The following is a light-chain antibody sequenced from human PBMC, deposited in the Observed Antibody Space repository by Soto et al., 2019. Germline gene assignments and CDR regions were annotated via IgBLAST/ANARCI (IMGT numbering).Light chain of an antibody. CDR1: QSITTY. CDR3: QQRSNWLT. Sequence: EIVLTQSPATLSLSPGERATLSCRASQSITTYLAWYQQKSGQAPSLLIYDASNRATGIPARFSGSGSGTDFTLTISSLEPEDFAVYYCQQRSNWLTFGGGTKVDIK. V-gene: IGKV3-11*01. CDR2: DAS. J-gene: IGKJ4*01.